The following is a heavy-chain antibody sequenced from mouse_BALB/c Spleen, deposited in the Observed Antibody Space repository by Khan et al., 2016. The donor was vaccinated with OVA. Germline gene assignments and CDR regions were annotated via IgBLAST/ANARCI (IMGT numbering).Heavy chain of an antibody. Sequence: EVQLQESGPELVKPGASVKISCKASGYSFTGYFMNWVMQSHGKSLEWIGRINPHIGETFYNQKFKAKATLTVDESSSTAHMELRSLASEDSAVYCCARIYGSDFDYWGQGTTLTVSS. J-gene: IGHJ2*01. V-gene: IGHV1-20*02. CDR1: GYSFTGYF. CDR3: ARIYGSDFDY. D-gene: IGHD1-1*01. CDR2: INPHIGET.